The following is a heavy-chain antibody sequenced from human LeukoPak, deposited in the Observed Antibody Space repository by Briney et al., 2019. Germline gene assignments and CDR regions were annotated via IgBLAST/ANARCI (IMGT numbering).Heavy chain of an antibody. CDR2: IKEDESDE. D-gene: IGHD1-1*01. Sequence: GGSLRLSCVPSGFSFSNYAMSWVRQAPGKGLEWVAHIKEDESDEYYVDSVRGRFTASRDNAKNSVNLQMNSLRVEDTAVYYCARWRGRQSEFDYWGQGTLVTVSS. CDR3: ARWRGRQSEFDY. V-gene: IGHV3-7*01. CDR1: GFSFSNYA. J-gene: IGHJ4*02.